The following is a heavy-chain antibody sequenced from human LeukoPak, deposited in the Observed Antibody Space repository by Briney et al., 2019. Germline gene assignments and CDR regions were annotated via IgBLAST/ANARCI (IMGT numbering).Heavy chain of an antibody. V-gene: IGHV3-9*01. CDR3: AKDRAAGGVLRHFDY. CDR2: ISWNSGSI. Sequence: PGGSLRLSCAASGFTFDDYAMHWVRQAPGKGLEWVSGISWNSGSIGYADSVKGRFTISRDNAKNSLYLQMNSLRAEDTAVYYCAKDRAAGGVLRHFDYWGQGTLVTVSS. D-gene: IGHD4/OR15-4a*01. CDR1: GFTFDDYA. J-gene: IGHJ4*02.